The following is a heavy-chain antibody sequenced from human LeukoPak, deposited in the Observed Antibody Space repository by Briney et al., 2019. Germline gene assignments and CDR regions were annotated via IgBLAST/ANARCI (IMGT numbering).Heavy chain of an antibody. V-gene: IGHV3-74*01. Sequence: PGGSLRLSCAASGFTFSSYWMHWVRQAPGKGLVWVSDINSDGSSTNYADSVKGRFTISRDNAKNTLYLQMYNLSAEDTAVYYCARGADSNGYAVLDYWGQGTPVTVSS. CDR2: INSDGSST. D-gene: IGHD3-22*01. CDR1: GFTFSSYW. J-gene: IGHJ4*02. CDR3: ARGADSNGYAVLDY.